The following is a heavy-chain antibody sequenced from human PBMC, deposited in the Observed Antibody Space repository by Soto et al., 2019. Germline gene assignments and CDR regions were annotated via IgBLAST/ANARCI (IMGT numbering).Heavy chain of an antibody. CDR3: ARYMVRDGGRGDY. CDR1: GYSLTELS. Sequence: ASVKVSCKVSGYSLTELSIHWVRQAPGEGLEWMGGYDLEKGETIYAQKFQGRVTMTEDSPADTPYMQLRSLRSEDTAVYYCARYMVRDGGRGDYWGQGTLVTVSS. D-gene: IGHD3-10*01. CDR2: YDLEKGET. V-gene: IGHV1-24*01. J-gene: IGHJ4*02.